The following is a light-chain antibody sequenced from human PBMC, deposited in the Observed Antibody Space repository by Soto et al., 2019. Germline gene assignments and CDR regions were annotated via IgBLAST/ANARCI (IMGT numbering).Light chain of an antibody. CDR2: DAS. CDR3: QEYKSYSWR. V-gene: IGKV1-5*01. J-gene: IGKJ1*01. CDR1: QSISSW. Sequence: DNQMKHYPSSPSAYVGDRVTITCRASQSISSWLAWYQQKPGKAPKLLIYDASSLESGVPSRVSGSGSGTEFTLTIDSLQPDDFATYYCQEYKSYSWRFGQGTKVDIK.